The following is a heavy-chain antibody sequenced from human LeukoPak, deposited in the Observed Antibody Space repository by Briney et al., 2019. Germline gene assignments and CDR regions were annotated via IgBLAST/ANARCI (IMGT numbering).Heavy chain of an antibody. J-gene: IGHJ3*01. D-gene: IGHD3-9*01. CDR2: IRYDGSNK. V-gene: IGHV3-30*02. CDR3: AKRTRTYDTSDAFDV. CDR1: GFTFSNYG. Sequence: QPGRSLRLSCAASGFTFSNYGMHWVRQAPGKGLEWVAFIRYDGSNKYYADSVKGRFTISRDNSKNTLYLQMNNLRAEDTAVYYCAKRTRTYDTSDAFDVWGQGTVVAVSS.